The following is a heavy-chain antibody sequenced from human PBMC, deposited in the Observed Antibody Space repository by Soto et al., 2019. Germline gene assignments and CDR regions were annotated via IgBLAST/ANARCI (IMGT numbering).Heavy chain of an antibody. Sequence: DVQLVESGGGVMQPGESLRLACAASGLTVSGQKYVAWVRQAPGKGLEWVSALYDVDGSFYADSVKGQFTTSRDSSKTTVYLQMNGLRPDDTAVYYCATWHEREHAYDVWGQGTTVTVSS. J-gene: IGHJ3*01. CDR1: GLTVSGQKY. V-gene: IGHV3-53*01. CDR3: ATWHEREHAYDV. D-gene: IGHD1-1*01. CDR2: LYDVDGS.